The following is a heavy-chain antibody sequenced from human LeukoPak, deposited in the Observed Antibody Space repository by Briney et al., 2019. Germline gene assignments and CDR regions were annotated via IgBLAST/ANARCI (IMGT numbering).Heavy chain of an antibody. D-gene: IGHD5-18*01. CDR2: IYYSGST. J-gene: IGHJ4*02. CDR3: ASGERGYSYGPLDY. Sequence: PSETLSLTCTVSGGSVSSNIYYWNWIRQPPGKGLEWIVYIYYSGSTNYNPSLKSRVTISIDTSKNEVSLKLNSVTAADTAVYYCASGERGYSYGPLDYWGQGTLVTVSS. V-gene: IGHV4-61*01. CDR1: GGSVSSNIYY.